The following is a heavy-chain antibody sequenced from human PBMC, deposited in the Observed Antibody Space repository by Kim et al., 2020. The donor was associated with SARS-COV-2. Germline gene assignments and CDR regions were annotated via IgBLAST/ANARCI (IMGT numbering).Heavy chain of an antibody. CDR1: GYTLTELS. V-gene: IGHV1-24*01. CDR3: ATPGYCSSTSCYRDAFDI. J-gene: IGHJ3*02. D-gene: IGHD2-2*01. Sequence: ASVKVSCKVSGYTLTELSMHCVRQAPGKGLEWMGGFDPEDGETIYAQKFQGRVTMTEDTSTDTAYMELSSLRSEDAAVYYCATPGYCSSTSCYRDAFDIWGQGTMVTVSS. CDR2: FDPEDGET.